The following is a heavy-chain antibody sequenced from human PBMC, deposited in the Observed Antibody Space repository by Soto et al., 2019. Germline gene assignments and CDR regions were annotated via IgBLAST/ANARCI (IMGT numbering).Heavy chain of an antibody. Sequence: QVQLVQSGAEVKKPGSSVKVACKVYGGNFTSYAINWVRQAPGQGLEWMGWIIPVLGTAYYAQKIQGRATINAAKSTTTSYMELSCLTSEDTAVYYCARVPRPASVAAMDVWGQGTTVSVSS. J-gene: IGHJ6*01. CDR3: ARVPRPASVAAMDV. CDR2: IIPVLGTA. D-gene: IGHD2-15*01. V-gene: IGHV1-69*06. CDR1: GGNFTSYA.